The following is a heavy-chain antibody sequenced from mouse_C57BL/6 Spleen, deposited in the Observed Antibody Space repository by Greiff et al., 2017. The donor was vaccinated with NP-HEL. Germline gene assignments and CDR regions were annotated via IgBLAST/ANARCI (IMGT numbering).Heavy chain of an antibody. CDR3: ARSDGGSPYYYAMDY. Sequence: VQLQQSGPELVKPGASVKMSCKASGYTFTDYNMHWVKQSHGKSLEWIGYINPNNGGTSYNQKFKGKATLTVNMSSSTAYMELRSLTSEDPAVYYCARSDGGSPYYYAMDYWGQGTSVTVSS. V-gene: IGHV1-22*01. D-gene: IGHD1-1*02. CDR2: INPNNGGT. J-gene: IGHJ4*01. CDR1: GYTFTDYN.